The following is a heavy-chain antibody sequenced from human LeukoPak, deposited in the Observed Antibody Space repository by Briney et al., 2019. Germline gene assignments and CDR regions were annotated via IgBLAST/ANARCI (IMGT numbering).Heavy chain of an antibody. Sequence: PGGSLRLSCAASGFTFSSYGMHWVRQAPGKGLEWVAVIWYDGSNKYYADSVKGRFTISRDNSKNTLYLQMNSLRAEDTAVYYCARDRPAYPLDYWGQGTLVTVSS. D-gene: IGHD3-16*01. J-gene: IGHJ4*02. CDR1: GFTFSSYG. CDR2: IWYDGSNK. CDR3: ARDRPAYPLDY. V-gene: IGHV3-33*01.